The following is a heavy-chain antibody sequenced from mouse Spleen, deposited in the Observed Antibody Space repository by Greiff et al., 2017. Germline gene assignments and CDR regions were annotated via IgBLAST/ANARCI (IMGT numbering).Heavy chain of an antibody. J-gene: IGHJ2*01. CDR1: GYTFTSYW. CDR2: INPSTGYT. V-gene: IGHV1-7*01. D-gene: IGHD2-3*01. CDR3: AREDGPFFDY. Sequence: QVQLQQSGAELAKPGASVKMSCKASGYTFTSYWMHWVKQRPGQGLEWIGYINPSTGYTEYNQKFKDKATLTADKSSSTAYMQLSSLTSEDSAVYYCAREDGPFFDYWGQGTTLTVSS.